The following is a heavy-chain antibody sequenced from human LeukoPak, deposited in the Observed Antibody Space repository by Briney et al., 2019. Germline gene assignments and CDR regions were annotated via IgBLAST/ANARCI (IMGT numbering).Heavy chain of an antibody. CDR1: GGSISGYS. CDR3: ARAKLRNWFDP. J-gene: IGHJ5*02. V-gene: IGHV4-59*01. CDR2: IYYSGST. Sequence: PSETLSLTCTVSGGSISGYSWSWIRQPPGKGLECIGYIYYSGSTNYNPSLKSRVTMSVDTSKNQFSLSLSSVTAADTAVYYCARAKLRNWFDPWGQRTLVTVSS.